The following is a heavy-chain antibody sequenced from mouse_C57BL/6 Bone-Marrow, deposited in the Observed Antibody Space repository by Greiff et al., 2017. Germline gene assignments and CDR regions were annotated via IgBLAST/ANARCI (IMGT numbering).Heavy chain of an antibody. J-gene: IGHJ4*01. CDR1: GFTFSSYG. Sequence: EVMLVEPGGDLVKPGGSLKLSCAASGFTFSSYGMSWVRQTPDKRLEWVATISRADSYTYYPDSVKGRSTISRDNAKNTLYLLSSSLKSEDTAMYYCARPLTCYYAMDYWGQGTSVTVSS. CDR2: ISRADSYT. V-gene: IGHV5-6*01. CDR3: ARPLTCYYAMDY.